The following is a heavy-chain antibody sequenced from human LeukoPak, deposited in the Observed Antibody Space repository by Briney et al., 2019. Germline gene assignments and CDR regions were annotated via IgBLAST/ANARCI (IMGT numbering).Heavy chain of an antibody. CDR3: ARTPYSGSSLQYYHLDA. J-gene: IGHJ6*04. V-gene: IGHV3-30*02. D-gene: IGHD1-26*01. CDR2: IRFDGTSK. Sequence: PGGSLRLSCAASGFSLSTYGIHWVRQTPGGGPEWLTYIRFDGTSKYYATSVKGRFSISRDNSANTAYLHMSSLRSEDTALYYCARTPYSGSSLQYYHLDAWGKGTTVTVSS. CDR1: GFSLSTYG.